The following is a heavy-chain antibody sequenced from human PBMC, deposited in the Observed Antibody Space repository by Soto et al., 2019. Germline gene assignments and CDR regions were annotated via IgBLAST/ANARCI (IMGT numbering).Heavy chain of an antibody. J-gene: IGHJ2*01. CDR2: IDTSSTFI. CDR1: GLTFNTYS. CDR3: ARDGEYSDYKNWYFDL. V-gene: IGHV3-21*04. D-gene: IGHD5-12*01. Sequence: EVQLVESGGGLVKPGGSLRLSCAASGLTFNTYSMNWVRQAPGKGLEWVSSIDTSSTFIYYGGSLKGRFTISRDNAKNSLYLQMNNLKAEDTAVYYCARDGEYSDYKNWYFDLWGRGTLVTVSS.